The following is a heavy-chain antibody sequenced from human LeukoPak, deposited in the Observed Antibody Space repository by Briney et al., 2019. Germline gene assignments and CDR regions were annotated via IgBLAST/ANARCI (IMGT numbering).Heavy chain of an antibody. CDR2: IYYSAST. CDR1: GGSISSGGYY. D-gene: IGHD3-22*01. J-gene: IGHJ3*02. Sequence: SETLSLTCTVSGGSISSGGYYWSWIRQHPGKGLEWIGYIYYSASTYSNPSLQSRATISVDTSKNQFSLKLSSVTAADTAVYYCARQSYYYDSSGWGAFDIWGQGTMVTVSS. V-gene: IGHV4-31*03. CDR3: ARQSYYYDSSGWGAFDI.